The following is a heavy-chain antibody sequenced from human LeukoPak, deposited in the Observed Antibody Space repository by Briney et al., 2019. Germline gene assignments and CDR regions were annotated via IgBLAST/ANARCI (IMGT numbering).Heavy chain of an antibody. CDR3: ARRSLHYYGSGSYRDWFDP. CDR2: IYPDDSDT. V-gene: IGHV5-51*01. J-gene: IGHJ5*02. Sequence: GESLKISCKASGYSFTIYWIGWVRQTPGKGLEWMEVIYPDDSDTRYSPSCQGQVTLSADQSISTAYLQWGSLKASDTAMYYCARRSLHYYGSGSYRDWFDPWGQGTLVTVSS. D-gene: IGHD3-10*01. CDR1: GYSFTIYW.